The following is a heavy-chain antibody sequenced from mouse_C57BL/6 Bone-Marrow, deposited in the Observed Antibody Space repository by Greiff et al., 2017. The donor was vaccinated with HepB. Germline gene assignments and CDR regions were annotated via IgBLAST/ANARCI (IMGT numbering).Heavy chain of an antibody. J-gene: IGHJ3*01. Sequence: VQLKESGPGLVKPSQSLSLTCSVTGYSITSGYYWNWIRQFPGNKLEWMGYISYDGSNNYNPSLKNRISITRDTSKNQFFLKLNSVTTEDTATYYCARDIYYGAYWGQGTLVTVSA. CDR3: ARDIYYGAY. V-gene: IGHV3-6*01. D-gene: IGHD2-1*01. CDR2: ISYDGSN. CDR1: GYSITSGYY.